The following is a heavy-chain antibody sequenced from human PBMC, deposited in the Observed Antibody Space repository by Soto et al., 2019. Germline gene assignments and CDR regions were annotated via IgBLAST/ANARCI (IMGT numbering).Heavy chain of an antibody. D-gene: IGHD2-8*01. CDR3: TRSRRSLLMVYGFGGMDV. Sequence: EVQLLESVGGVVHRGGSLRLSCAASGFTVTSHAMSWVRQAPGKGLEWVSSISGSGDGTYYGDSVKGRFTISRDSSSSTLYLEMENLRGEDTAVYFCTRSRRSLLMVYGFGGMDVWGQGTTVTVSS. CDR2: ISGSGDGT. CDR1: GFTVTSHA. J-gene: IGHJ6*02. V-gene: IGHV3-23*01.